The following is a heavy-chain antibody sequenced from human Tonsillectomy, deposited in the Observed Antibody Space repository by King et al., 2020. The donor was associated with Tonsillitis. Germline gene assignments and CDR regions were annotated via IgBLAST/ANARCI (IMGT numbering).Heavy chain of an antibody. Sequence: VQLVESGGGVVQPGRSLRLSCAASGFTFSSYGMHWVRQAPGQGLEWVAVISYDGSNKYYADSVKGRFTISRDSSKNTLYLQMNSLRAEDTAVYYCAKGGESQLLFFFFDYWGQGTLVTVSS. J-gene: IGHJ4*02. CDR2: ISYDGSNK. V-gene: IGHV3-30*18. CDR3: AKGGESQLLFFFFDY. D-gene: IGHD2-2*01. CDR1: GFTFSSYG.